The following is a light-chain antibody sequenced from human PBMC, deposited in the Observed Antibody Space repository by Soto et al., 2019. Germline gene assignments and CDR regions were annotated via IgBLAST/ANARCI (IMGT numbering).Light chain of an antibody. V-gene: IGKV3-15*01. Sequence: ETLMTQSPATLSVPPGGRATLSCRASQSVNNNLAWYQQTLGQAPRVLIYGASTRATGIPARFTGSGSGTEFILTITSLQSEDFAVYFCQQYNNWPITFGQGTRLEIK. CDR2: GAS. J-gene: IGKJ5*01. CDR3: QQYNNWPIT. CDR1: QSVNNN.